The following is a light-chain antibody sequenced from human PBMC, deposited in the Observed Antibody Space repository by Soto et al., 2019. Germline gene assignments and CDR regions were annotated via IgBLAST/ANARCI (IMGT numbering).Light chain of an antibody. CDR2: FGS. CDR1: QSLLHSNGYNY. CDR3: MQALQTSIT. Sequence: DIVMTQSPLSLPVTPGEPASISCRSSQSLLHSNGYNYLDWYLQKPGQSPQLLIYFGSNRASRVTDRFSGSGSSTDFTLKISRVEDEDVGVYYCMQALQTSITFGQGTRQEIK. V-gene: IGKV2-28*01. J-gene: IGKJ5*01.